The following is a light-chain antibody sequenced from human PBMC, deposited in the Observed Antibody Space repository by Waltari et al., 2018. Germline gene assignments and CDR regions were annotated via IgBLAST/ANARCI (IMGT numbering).Light chain of an antibody. CDR1: QSVGSN. Sequence: LMTQSPPTLSVSPGDRATLSCRASQSVGSNVAWYQQRPGQAPRLLISRASAMATDIPARFSGSGSGTDFTLTISSVESEDVAVYYCQQYNYWPPWTFGQGTKVEI. CDR2: RAS. V-gene: IGKV3-15*01. CDR3: QQYNYWPPWT. J-gene: IGKJ1*01.